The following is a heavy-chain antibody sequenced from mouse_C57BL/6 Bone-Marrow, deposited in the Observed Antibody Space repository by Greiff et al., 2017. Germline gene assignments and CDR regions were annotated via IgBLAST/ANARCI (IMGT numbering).Heavy chain of an antibody. CDR1: GYTFTSYW. CDR3: VRLRDGYWFAY. J-gene: IGHJ3*01. D-gene: IGHD2-3*01. CDR2: IHPNSGST. Sequence: QVQLQQPGAELVKPGASVKLSCKASGYTFTSYWMHWVKQRPGQGLEWIGMIHPNSGSTNYNEKFKSKATLTVDKSSSTAYMQLSSLTSEDSAVYYCVRLRDGYWFAYWGERTLVTVSA. V-gene: IGHV1-64*01.